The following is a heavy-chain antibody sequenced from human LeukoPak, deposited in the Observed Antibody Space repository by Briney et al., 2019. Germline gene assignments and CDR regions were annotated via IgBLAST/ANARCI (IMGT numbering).Heavy chain of an antibody. J-gene: IGHJ6*04. Sequence: SETLSLTCAVYGGSFSGYYWSWIRQPPGKGLEWIGEINHSGSTNYNPSLKSRVTISVDTYKNQFSLKLSSVTAADTAVYYCARGPLRYCSSTSCYYRNYYYYGMDVWGKGTTVTVSS. CDR3: ARGPLRYCSSTSCYYRNYYYYGMDV. CDR1: GGSFSGYY. V-gene: IGHV4-34*01. CDR2: INHSGST. D-gene: IGHD2-2*01.